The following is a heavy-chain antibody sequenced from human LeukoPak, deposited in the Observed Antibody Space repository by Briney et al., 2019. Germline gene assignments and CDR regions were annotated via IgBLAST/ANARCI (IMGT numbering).Heavy chain of an antibody. CDR2: INHSGST. CDR1: GGSFSGYY. J-gene: IGHJ4*02. D-gene: IGHD2-15*01. Sequence: SETLSLTCAVYGGSFSGYYWSWIRQPPGKGLEWIGEINHSGSTNYDPSLKSRVTISVDTSKNQFSPKLSSVTAADTAVYYRARGPHCSGGSCYSPAFDYWGQGTLVTVSS. CDR3: ARGPHCSGGSCYSPAFDY. V-gene: IGHV4-34*01.